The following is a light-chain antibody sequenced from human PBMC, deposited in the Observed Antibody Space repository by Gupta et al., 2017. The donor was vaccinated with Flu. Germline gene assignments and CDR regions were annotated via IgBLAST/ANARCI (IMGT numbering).Light chain of an antibody. V-gene: IGKV2-28*01. Sequence: ISCRSRQSILHSNVYTYLDWYLQKPGQSPHLLIYLVSNRASGVPYRFSGSGSGTDFTLKISRVEAYDVGVYYCMQYLQTPYTFGQGTKLEIK. J-gene: IGKJ2*01. CDR1: QSILHSNVYTY. CDR3: MQYLQTPYT. CDR2: LVS.